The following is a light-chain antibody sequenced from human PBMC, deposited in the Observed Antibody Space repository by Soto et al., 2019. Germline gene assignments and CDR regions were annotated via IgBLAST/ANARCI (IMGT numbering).Light chain of an antibody. CDR3: CSYGGSRAV. CDR2: EVS. CDR1: SSDVGSHNL. Sequence: QSVLTQPASVSGSPGQSITISCTGTSSDVGSHNLVSWYQQHPGQAPKLMIYEVSKRPLGVSARFSASKSGNTASLTISGLQAEAEADYYCCSYGGSRAVFGGGTQLTAL. J-gene: IGLJ7*02. V-gene: IGLV2-23*02.